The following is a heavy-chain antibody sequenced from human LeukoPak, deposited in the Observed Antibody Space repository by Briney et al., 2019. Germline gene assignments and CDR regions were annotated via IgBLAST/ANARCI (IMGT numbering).Heavy chain of an antibody. J-gene: IGHJ4*02. D-gene: IGHD6-13*01. CDR2: IKQDGSEK. CDR1: GFTFSSYW. V-gene: IGHV3-7*01. CDR3: ARDRRDSSSWYLEA. Sequence: PGGSLRLSCAASGFTFSSYWMSWVRQAPGKGLEWVANIKQDGSEKYYVDSVKGRFTISRDNAKNSLYLQMNSLRAEDTAVYYCARDRRDSSSWYLEAWGQGTLVTVSS.